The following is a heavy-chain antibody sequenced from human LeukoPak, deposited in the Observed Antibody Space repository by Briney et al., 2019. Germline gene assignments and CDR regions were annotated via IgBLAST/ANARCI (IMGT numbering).Heavy chain of an antibody. CDR2: IYTSGST. D-gene: IGHD4-11*01. CDR1: GGSISSYY. CDR3: ARLKQSGSYYYYYYMDV. J-gene: IGHJ6*03. Sequence: SETLSLTCTVSGGSISSYYRSWIRQPPGKGLEWIGYIYTSGSTNYNPSLKSRVTISVDTSKNQFSLKLSSVTAADTAVYYCARLKQSGSYYYYYYMDVWGKGTTVTVSS. V-gene: IGHV4-4*09.